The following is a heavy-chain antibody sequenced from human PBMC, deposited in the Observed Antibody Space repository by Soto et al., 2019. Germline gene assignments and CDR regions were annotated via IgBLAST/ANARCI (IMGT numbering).Heavy chain of an antibody. CDR3: SRAPPGPSPRLDV. V-gene: IGHV4-30-2*01. CDR1: GGSMSRGGQS. D-gene: IGHD3-10*01. Sequence: QVVLQESGPGLVKPSQTLSLTSAVSGGSMSRGGQSWSWIRQPPGKGLEWLGFIYYTGSTYYNPSLKSRVTLSVDRSKNQFSLNLTSVTAADTAMYFCSRAPPGPSPRLDVWGQGTTVTVSS. J-gene: IGHJ6*02. CDR2: IYYTGST.